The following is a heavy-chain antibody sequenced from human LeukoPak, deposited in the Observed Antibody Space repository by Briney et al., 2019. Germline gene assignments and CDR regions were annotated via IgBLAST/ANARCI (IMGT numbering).Heavy chain of an antibody. J-gene: IGHJ6*02. D-gene: IGHD3-9*01. CDR2: ISAYNGNT. Sequence: ASVKVSCKASGYTFTSYGISWVRQAPGQGLEWMGWISAYNGNTNYAQKLQGRVTMTTDTSTSTAYMELRSLRSDDTAVYYCGRGYYNYYYYYGMDVWGQGTTVTVSS. CDR3: GRGYYNYYYYYGMDV. V-gene: IGHV1-18*01. CDR1: GYTFTSYG.